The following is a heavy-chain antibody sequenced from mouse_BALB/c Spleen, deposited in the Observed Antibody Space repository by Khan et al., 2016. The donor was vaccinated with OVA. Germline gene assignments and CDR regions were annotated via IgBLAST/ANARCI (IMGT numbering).Heavy chain of an antibody. CDR1: GYTFTNYG. CDR2: INTYTGEP. Sequence: QIQLVQSGPELKKPGETVKISCKASGYTFTNYGMNWVKQAPGKGLKWMGWINTYTGEPTYADDFKGRFVFSLETSASTAYLQISNLKNEALTTYCRARISSHWDSDFWGAGTTVTVSS. CDR3: ARISSHWDSDF. D-gene: IGHD6-2*01. V-gene: IGHV9-1*02. J-gene: IGHJ1*01.